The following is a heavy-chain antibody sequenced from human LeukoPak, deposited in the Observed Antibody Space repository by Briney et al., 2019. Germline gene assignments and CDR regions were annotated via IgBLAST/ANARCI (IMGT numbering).Heavy chain of an antibody. V-gene: IGHV1-2*02. CDR2: VVPNSGAT. CDR1: GYTFTGYY. Sequence: EASVKVSCKASGYTFTGYYIHWARQAPGQGLEWMGWVVPNSGATKYAQQFQGRVTITRDTSISTAYVELSSLGSDDTAVYYCARSEPHLHYWGQGTLVTVSS. J-gene: IGHJ4*02. CDR3: ARSEPHLHY.